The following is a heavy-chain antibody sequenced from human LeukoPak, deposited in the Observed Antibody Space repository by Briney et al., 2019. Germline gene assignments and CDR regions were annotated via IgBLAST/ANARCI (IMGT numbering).Heavy chain of an antibody. CDR2: INHSGST. CDR3: ARGRGHYYYYYMDV. Sequence: PSETLSLTCAVYGGSFSGYYWSWIRQPPGKGLEWIGEINHSGSTNYNPSLKSRVTISVDTSKNQFSLKLSSVTAADTAVYYCARGRGHYYYYYMDVWGKGTTVTVSS. J-gene: IGHJ6*03. V-gene: IGHV4-34*01. CDR1: GGSFSGYY.